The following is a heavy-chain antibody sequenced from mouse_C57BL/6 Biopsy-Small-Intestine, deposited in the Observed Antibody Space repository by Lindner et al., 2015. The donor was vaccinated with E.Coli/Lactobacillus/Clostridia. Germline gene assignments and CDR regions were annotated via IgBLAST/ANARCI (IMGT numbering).Heavy chain of an antibody. CDR3: AREQWLRVTYFDY. D-gene: IGHD2-5*01. CDR1: GYTFTSYT. V-gene: IGHV1-4*01. Sequence: SVKVSCKASGYTFTSYTMHWVRQAPGQRLEWMGWINAGNGNTKYSQRFQDRVTFTRDTSASTTYMELISLRSEDTAVYYCAREQWLRVTYFDYWGQGTLVTVSS. J-gene: IGHJ4*01. CDR2: INAGNGNT.